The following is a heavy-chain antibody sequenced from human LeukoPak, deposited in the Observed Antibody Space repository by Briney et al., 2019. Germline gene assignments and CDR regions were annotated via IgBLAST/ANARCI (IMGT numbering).Heavy chain of an antibody. CDR3: ASPSSSYHDAFDI. J-gene: IGHJ3*02. D-gene: IGHD6-13*01. V-gene: IGHV1-18*01. CDR2: ISLYNGNT. CDR1: GYAFSRIT. Sequence: GASVKVSCKASGYAFSRITISWVRQAPGQGLEWMGWISLYNGNTNYAQKFQGSVTMTRDTSTTTVSMELRSLRSDDTAVYYCASPSSSYHDAFDIWAKGQWSPSLQ.